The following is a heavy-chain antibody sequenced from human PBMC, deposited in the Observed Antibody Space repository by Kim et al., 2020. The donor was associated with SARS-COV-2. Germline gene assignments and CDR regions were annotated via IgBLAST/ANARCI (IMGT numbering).Heavy chain of an antibody. D-gene: IGHD6-19*01. V-gene: IGHV3-15*01. Sequence: AAPVKGRFTISRDDSKNTLYLQMNSLKTEDTAVYYCTTTKAAGPTKWFDPWGQGTLVTVSS. CDR3: TTTKAAGPTKWFDP. J-gene: IGHJ5*02.